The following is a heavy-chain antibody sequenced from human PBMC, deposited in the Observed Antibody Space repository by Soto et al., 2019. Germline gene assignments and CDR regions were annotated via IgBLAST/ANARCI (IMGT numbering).Heavy chain of an antibody. J-gene: IGHJ4*02. D-gene: IGHD3-10*01. CDR3: ARLRYYYGSGSYLGY. V-gene: IGHV5-10-1*01. Sequence: PGESLKISCKGSGYSFTSYWISWVRQMPGKGLEWMGRIDPSDSYTNYSPSFQGHVTISADKSISTAYLQWSSLKASDTAMYYCARLRYYYGSGSYLGYWGQGTLVTVSS. CDR2: IDPSDSYT. CDR1: GYSFTSYW.